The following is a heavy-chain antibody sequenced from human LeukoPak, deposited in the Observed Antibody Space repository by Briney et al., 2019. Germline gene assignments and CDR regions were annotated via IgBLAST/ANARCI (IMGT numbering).Heavy chain of an antibody. CDR3: ARAYGSGSYSLN. J-gene: IGHJ4*02. D-gene: IGHD3-10*01. CDR1: GYTFTGYY. V-gene: IGHV1-2*02. Sequence: ASVKVSCKASGYTFTGYYMHWVRQAPGQGLEWMGWINPNSGGTNYAQKFQGRVTMTRDTSISTAYMELSRLRSDDTAVYYCARAYGSGSYSLNWGQGTLVTVSS. CDR2: INPNSGGT.